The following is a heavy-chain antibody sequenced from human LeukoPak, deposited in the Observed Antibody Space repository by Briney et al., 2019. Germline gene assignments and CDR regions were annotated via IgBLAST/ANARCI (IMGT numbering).Heavy chain of an antibody. CDR3: ARTAYDFWSGYYIPTQN. Sequence: ASVKVSCKASGYTFTSYGISWVRKAPGQGLEWMGWISAYNGNTNYAQKLQGRVTMTTDTSTSTAYMELRSLRSDDTAVYYCARTAYDFWSGYYIPTQNWGQGTLVTVSS. CDR1: GYTFTSYG. V-gene: IGHV1-18*01. CDR2: ISAYNGNT. D-gene: IGHD3-3*01. J-gene: IGHJ4*02.